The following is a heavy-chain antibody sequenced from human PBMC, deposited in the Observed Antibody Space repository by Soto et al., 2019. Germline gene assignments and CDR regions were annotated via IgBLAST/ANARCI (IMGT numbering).Heavy chain of an antibody. CDR2: IYYSGST. CDR3: ARDLTDSSGYTGGNWFDP. V-gene: IGHV4-31*03. J-gene: IGHJ5*02. Sequence: SETLSLTCTVSGSSISSGGYYWSWIRQHPGKGLEWIGYIYYSGSTYYNPSLKSRVTISVDTSKNQFSLKLSSVTAADTAVYYCARDLTDSSGYTGGNWFDPWGQGTLVTVSS. CDR1: GSSISSGGYY. D-gene: IGHD3-22*01.